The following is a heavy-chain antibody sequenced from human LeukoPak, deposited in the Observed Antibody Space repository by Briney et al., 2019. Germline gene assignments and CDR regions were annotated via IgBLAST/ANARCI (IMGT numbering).Heavy chain of an antibody. Sequence: ASVTVSCKASGYTFTSYGISWVRQAPGQGLEWMGWISAYNGNTNYAQKLQGRVTMTTDTSTSTAYMELRSLRSDDTAVYYCARTKLVNYYYYMDVWGKGTTVTVSS. V-gene: IGHV1-18*01. J-gene: IGHJ6*03. CDR2: ISAYNGNT. D-gene: IGHD6-13*01. CDR1: GYTFTSYG. CDR3: ARTKLVNYYYYMDV.